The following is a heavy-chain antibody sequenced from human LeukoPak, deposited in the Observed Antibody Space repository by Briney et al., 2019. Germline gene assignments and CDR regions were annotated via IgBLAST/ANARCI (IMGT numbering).Heavy chain of an antibody. CDR1: GVSFSGYY. CDR3: ARATYMVRGYYYYGMDV. CDR2: INHSGST. Sequence: KPSETLSLTCAVYGVSFSGYYWSWLRQPPGRGLEWVGEINHSGSTNYNPSLKSRVTISVDTSKNQFSLKLSSVTAADTAVYYCARATYMVRGYYYYGMDVWGKGTTVTVSS. J-gene: IGHJ6*04. D-gene: IGHD3-10*01. V-gene: IGHV4-34*01.